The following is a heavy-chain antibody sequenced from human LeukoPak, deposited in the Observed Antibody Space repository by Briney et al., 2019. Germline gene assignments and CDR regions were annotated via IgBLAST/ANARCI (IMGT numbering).Heavy chain of an antibody. V-gene: IGHV3-30*01. D-gene: IGHD2-2*02. J-gene: IGHJ3*02. CDR1: GFTFSSYA. CDR3: ARDFCSSTSCYTGDAFDI. CDR2: LSYDGSNK. Sequence: SGGSLRLSCAASGFTFSSYAMHWVRQAPGKGLEWVAVLSYDGSNKYYAASVKGRFTISRDHPKDTLYLQMNSLRAEDTAVYYCARDFCSSTSCYTGDAFDIWGQGTMVTVSS.